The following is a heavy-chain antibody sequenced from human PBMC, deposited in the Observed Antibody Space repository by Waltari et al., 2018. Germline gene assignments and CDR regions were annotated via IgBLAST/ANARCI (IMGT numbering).Heavy chain of an antibody. CDR3: ARESSPAHYGMDV. V-gene: IGHV3-13*01. CDR2: IGTAGDT. CDR1: GFTFSSYD. Sequence: EVQLVESGGGLVQPGGSLRLSCAASGFTFSSYDMHCVRQATGKGLEWVSAIGTAGDTYYPGSVKGRFTISRENAKNSLYLQMNSLRAGDTAVYYCARESSPAHYGMDVWGQGTTVTVSS. J-gene: IGHJ6*02.